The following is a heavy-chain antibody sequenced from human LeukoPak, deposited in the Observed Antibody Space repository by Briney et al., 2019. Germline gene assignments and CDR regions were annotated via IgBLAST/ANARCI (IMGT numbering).Heavy chain of an antibody. J-gene: IGHJ4*02. CDR1: GFTVSSNY. Sequence: AGGSLRLSCAASGFTVSSNYMSWVRQAPGKGLEWVSVIYSGGSTYYADSVKGRFTISRDNSKNTLYLQMNSLRAEDTAVYYCARGLTTYYDILTGYAFDYWGQGTLVPVSS. CDR3: ARGLTTYYDILTGYAFDY. D-gene: IGHD3-9*01. CDR2: IYSGGST. V-gene: IGHV3-53*01.